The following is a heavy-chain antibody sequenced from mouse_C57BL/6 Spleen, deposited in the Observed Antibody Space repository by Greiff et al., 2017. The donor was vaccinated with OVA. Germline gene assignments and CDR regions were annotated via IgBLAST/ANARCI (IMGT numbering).Heavy chain of an antibody. Sequence: EVKLVESEGGLVQPGSSMKLSCTASGFTFSDYYMAWVRQVPEKGLEWVANINYDGSSTYYLDSLKSRFIISRDNAKNILYLQMSSLKSEDTATYYCARCGTGGFAYWGQGTLVTVSA. CDR3: ARCGTGGFAY. CDR2: INYDGSST. D-gene: IGHD3-3*01. J-gene: IGHJ3*01. V-gene: IGHV5-16*01. CDR1: GFTFSDYY.